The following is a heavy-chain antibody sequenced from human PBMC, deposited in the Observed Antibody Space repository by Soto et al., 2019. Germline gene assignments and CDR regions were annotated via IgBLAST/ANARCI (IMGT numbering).Heavy chain of an antibody. D-gene: IGHD3-22*01. CDR1: GLTFKSSA. CDR2: IVVGSGNT. CDR3: AAEKGAYYYDPVVDE. J-gene: IGHJ4*02. V-gene: IGHV1-58*01. Sequence: VQVSCTSSGLTFKSSAVQWVRQVRGQRLEWIGWIVVGSGNTDYAQKFQERVTITRDMSTSTVYMELSSLRSEDTAVYYCAAEKGAYYYDPVVDEWGKGTLVTVPQ.